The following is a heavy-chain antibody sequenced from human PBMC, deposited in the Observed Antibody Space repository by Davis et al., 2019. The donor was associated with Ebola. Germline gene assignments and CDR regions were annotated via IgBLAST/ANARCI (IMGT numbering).Heavy chain of an antibody. CDR2: ISGDGTTT. Sequence: PGGSLRLSCAASGFTFSSYWMHWVRQAPEKGLVWVSRISGDGTTTTYADSVKGRFTISRDNSKNTLYLQMNSLRGEDTAVYSCARDPRVRRCSSSSCYVWCWFDPWGQGTLVTVSS. J-gene: IGHJ5*02. CDR1: GFTFSSYW. D-gene: IGHD2-2*01. CDR3: ARDPRVRRCSSSSCYVWCWFDP. V-gene: IGHV3-74*01.